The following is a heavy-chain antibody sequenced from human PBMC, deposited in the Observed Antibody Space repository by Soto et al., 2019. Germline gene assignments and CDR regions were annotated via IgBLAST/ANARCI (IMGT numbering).Heavy chain of an antibody. D-gene: IGHD3-22*01. Sequence: GESLKISCKGSGYSFTSYWISWVRQMPGKGLEWMGRIDPSDSYTNYSPSFQGHVTISADNSISTAYLQWSSLKASDTAMYYCYSRGYEGESYCGMDGRGQGNTVTVSS. CDR2: IDPSDSYT. V-gene: IGHV5-10-1*01. CDR1: GYSFTSYW. J-gene: IGHJ6*01. CDR3: YSRGYEGESYCGMDG.